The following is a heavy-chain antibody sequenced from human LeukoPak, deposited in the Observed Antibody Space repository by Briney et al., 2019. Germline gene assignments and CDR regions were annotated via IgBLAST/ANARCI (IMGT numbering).Heavy chain of an antibody. J-gene: IGHJ3*02. Sequence: SVKVSCKASGGTFSSYAISWVRQAPGQGLEWMGGIIPIFGTANYAQKFQGRVTITADESTSTAYMELSSLRSEGTAVYYCAREMGATTIHAFDIWGQGTMVTVSS. D-gene: IGHD1-26*01. CDR3: AREMGATTIHAFDI. CDR1: GGTFSSYA. CDR2: IIPIFGTA. V-gene: IGHV1-69*13.